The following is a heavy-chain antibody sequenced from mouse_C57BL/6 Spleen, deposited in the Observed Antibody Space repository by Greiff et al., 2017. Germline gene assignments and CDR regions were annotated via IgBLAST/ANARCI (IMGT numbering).Heavy chain of an antibody. J-gene: IGHJ3*01. V-gene: IGHV1-81*01. CDR3: ASVSSEFPWFAY. Sequence: VQLQQPGAELVRPGASVKLSCKASGYTFTSYWIRWVKQRPGQGLEWIGRIYPRSGSTNYNEKFKGKATLTADKATSTAYMELRSLTSEDSEVYFCASVSSEFPWFAYWGQGTLVTVSA. CDR2: IYPRSGST. D-gene: IGHD2-12*01. CDR1: GYTFTSYW.